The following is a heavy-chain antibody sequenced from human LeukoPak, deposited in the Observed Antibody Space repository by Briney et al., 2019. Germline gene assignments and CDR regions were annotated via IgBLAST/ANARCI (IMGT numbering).Heavy chain of an antibody. CDR3: ARRTDRVDDAFDV. J-gene: IGHJ3*01. CDR2: IIPSLNRA. V-gene: IGHV1-69*04. Sequence: VASVKVSCKSSGGPFDNYAINWVRQAPGQGLEWMGRIIPSLNRANYAQIRVTITADKSTATAYMELSGLRCEDTAVYYCARRTDRVDDAFDVWGQGTMVTVSS. CDR1: GGPFDNYA. D-gene: IGHD3/OR15-3a*01.